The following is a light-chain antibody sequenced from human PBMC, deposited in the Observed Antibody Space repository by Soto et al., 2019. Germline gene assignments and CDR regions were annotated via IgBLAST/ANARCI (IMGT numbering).Light chain of an antibody. CDR3: QQYNNWPRT. Sequence: IVMTQSPATLSVSPGERATLSCRASQSVRNYLAWYQQRPGQAPRLLIFVASTRATDIPARFSGSGSGTEFTLTISSLQSEDFAVYYCQQYNNWPRTFGQGTKVEIK. CDR1: QSVRNY. CDR2: VAS. J-gene: IGKJ1*01. V-gene: IGKV3-15*01.